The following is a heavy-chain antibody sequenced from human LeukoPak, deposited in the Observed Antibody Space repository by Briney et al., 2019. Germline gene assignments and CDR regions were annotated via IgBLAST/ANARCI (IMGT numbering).Heavy chain of an antibody. Sequence: PGGSLRLSCAASGFTFSSYGMHWVRQAPGKGLEWVAFIRYDGSNKYYADSVKGRFTISRDNSKNTLYLQMNSLRAEDTAVYYCAKDRRYRSSTSCSKPWDDYYYYYYMDVWGKGTTVTVSS. J-gene: IGHJ6*03. V-gene: IGHV3-30*02. CDR3: AKDRRYRSSTSCSKPWDDYYYYYYMDV. CDR1: GFTFSSYG. CDR2: IRYDGSNK. D-gene: IGHD2-2*01.